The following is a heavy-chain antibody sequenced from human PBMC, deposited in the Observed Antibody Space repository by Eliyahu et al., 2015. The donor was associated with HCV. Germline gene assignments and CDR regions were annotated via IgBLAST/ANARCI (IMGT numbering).Heavy chain of an antibody. V-gene: IGHV3-23*01. CDR3: ATNSGSYYAFDI. D-gene: IGHD1-26*01. J-gene: IGHJ3*02. CDR2: ISGSGGST. CDR1: GFTFSSYA. Sequence: EVQLLESGGGLVQPGGSLRLSCAASGFTFSSYAMXWVRQAPGKGLEWVSAISGSGGSTYYADSVKGRFTISRDNSKNTLYLQMNSLRAEDTAVYYCATNSGSYYAFDIWGQGTMVTVSS.